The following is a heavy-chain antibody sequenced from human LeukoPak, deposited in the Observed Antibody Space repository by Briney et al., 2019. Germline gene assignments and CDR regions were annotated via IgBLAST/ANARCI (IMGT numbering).Heavy chain of an antibody. Sequence: SETLSLTCGVSGDSFRGYYWSWIRQSPGKGLAWMAEINDSGSTNFNPSLKSRLRIALDASKNQFSLTLSSVTAADTAVYYCARRVSYYYFYMDVWGNGTTVTVSS. CDR1: GDSFRGYY. V-gene: IGHV4-34*01. CDR3: ARRVSYYYFYMDV. J-gene: IGHJ6*03. CDR2: INDSGST.